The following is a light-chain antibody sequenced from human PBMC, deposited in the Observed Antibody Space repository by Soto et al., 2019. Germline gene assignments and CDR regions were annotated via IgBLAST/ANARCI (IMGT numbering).Light chain of an antibody. CDR2: DAS. V-gene: IGKV1-5*01. J-gene: IGKJ4*01. CDR3: QQYSTYPLT. CDR1: QSITTF. Sequence: DIQMTQSPSTLSASIGDRVTITCRASQSITTFLAWHQQKPGKAPQILIYDASKLEPGVPSRLSGGGSGTEFTLTISSLQPDDFATYYCQQYSTYPLTVGGGTKVDSK.